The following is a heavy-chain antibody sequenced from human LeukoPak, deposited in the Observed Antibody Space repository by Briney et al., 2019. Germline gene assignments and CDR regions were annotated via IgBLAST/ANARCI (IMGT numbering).Heavy chain of an antibody. CDR1: GFTFSDYY. CDR2: ISSSGSTI. Sequence: GGSLRLSCAASGFTFSDYYMSWVRQAPGKGPEWVSYISSSGSTIYYADSVKGRFTISRDNAKNSLYLQMNSLRAEDTAVYYCASPGDAAPGSVQHWGQGTLVTVSS. CDR3: ASPGDAAPGSVQH. V-gene: IGHV3-11*01. D-gene: IGHD5-18*01. J-gene: IGHJ1*01.